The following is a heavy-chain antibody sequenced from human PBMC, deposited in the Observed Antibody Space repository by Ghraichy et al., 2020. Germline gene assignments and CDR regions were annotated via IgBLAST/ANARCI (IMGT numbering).Heavy chain of an antibody. CDR3: ANPWGSYSWYFDL. CDR1: GFTFRNYA. CDR2: ITSSGVTT. J-gene: IGHJ2*01. V-gene: IGHV3-23*01. Sequence: GGSLRLSCAASGFTFRNYAMSWVRQAPGKGPEWVSGITSSGVTTYYAGSVKGRFTISRDNSKNTLYLQMNSLRAEDTAVYYCANPWGSYSWYFDLWGRGTLVTVSS. D-gene: IGHD1-26*01.